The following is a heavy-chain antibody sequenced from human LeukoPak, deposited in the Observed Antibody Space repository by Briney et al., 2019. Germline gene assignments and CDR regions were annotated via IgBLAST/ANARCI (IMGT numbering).Heavy chain of an antibody. Sequence: PGRSLRLSCAASGFTFDDYAMPWVRQAPGKGLEWVSGISWNSGSIGYADSVKGRFTISRDNAKNSLYLQMNSLRAEDTALYYCAKDYHYGTYSSRIDYWGQGTLVTVSS. CDR2: ISWNSGSI. CDR3: AKDYHYGTYSSRIDY. J-gene: IGHJ4*02. V-gene: IGHV3-9*01. CDR1: GFTFDDYA. D-gene: IGHD6-13*01.